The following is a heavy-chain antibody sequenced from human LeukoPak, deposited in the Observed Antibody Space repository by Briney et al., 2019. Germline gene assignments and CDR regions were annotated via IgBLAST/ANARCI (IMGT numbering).Heavy chain of an antibody. V-gene: IGHV3-23*01. CDR2: ISGTGGST. D-gene: IGHD3-16*02. Sequence: PGGSLRLSCAASGFTFSTYVMSWVRQAPGKGLEWVSAISGTGGSTYYADSVKGRFTISRDISMTTLFLQMNSLRAEDTAVYYCARDSPTRGRLGELSPPDYYYGMDVWGQGTTVTVSS. CDR3: ARDSPTRGRLGELSPPDYYYGMDV. J-gene: IGHJ6*02. CDR1: GFTFSTYV.